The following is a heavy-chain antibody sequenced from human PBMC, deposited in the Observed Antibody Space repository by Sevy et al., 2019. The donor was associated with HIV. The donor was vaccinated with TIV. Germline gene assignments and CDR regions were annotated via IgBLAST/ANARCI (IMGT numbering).Heavy chain of an antibody. Sequence: GSLRLSCAASGFTFSSYAMSWVRQAPGKGLEWVSSISGSGLSTYYADSVKGRFTISRDNSKNTLYLQMNSLRAEDTAVYYCAKSGNIPVGIAVAGPYDAFFDYWGQGTLVTVSS. J-gene: IGHJ4*02. CDR2: ISGSGLST. CDR1: GFTFSSYA. D-gene: IGHD6-19*01. V-gene: IGHV3-23*01. CDR3: AKSGNIPVGIAVAGPYDAFFDY.